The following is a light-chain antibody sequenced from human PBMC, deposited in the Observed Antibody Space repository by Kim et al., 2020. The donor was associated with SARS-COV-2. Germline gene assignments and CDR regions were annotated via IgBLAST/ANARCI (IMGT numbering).Light chain of an antibody. CDR2: GYN. CDR3: NSRDDSGNHIL. V-gene: IGLV3-19*01. CDR1: SVRNSY. Sequence: ALGQTVRIKCQGDSVRNSYANWYQQKPGQAPLLVIYGYNNRPSGIPDRFSGYNAGITASLTITGVQAEDEADYYCNSRDDSGNHILFGGGTKLTVL. J-gene: IGLJ2*01.